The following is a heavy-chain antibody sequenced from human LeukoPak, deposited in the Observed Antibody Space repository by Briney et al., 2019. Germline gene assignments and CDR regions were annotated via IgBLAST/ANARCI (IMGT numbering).Heavy chain of an antibody. J-gene: IGHJ4*02. Sequence: SETLSLTCTVSGGSTSSYYWSWIRQPPGKGLEWIGYIYYSGSTNYNPSLKSRVTISVDTSKNQFSLKLSSVTAADTAVYYCASVGSYYDYWGQGTLVTVSS. CDR2: IYYSGST. V-gene: IGHV4-59*01. D-gene: IGHD1-26*01. CDR1: GGSTSSYY. CDR3: ASVGSYYDY.